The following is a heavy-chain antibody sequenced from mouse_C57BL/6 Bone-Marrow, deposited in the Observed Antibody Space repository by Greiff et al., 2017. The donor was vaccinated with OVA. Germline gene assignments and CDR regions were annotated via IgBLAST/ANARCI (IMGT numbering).Heavy chain of an antibody. V-gene: IGHV5-6*01. J-gene: IGHJ1*03. D-gene: IGHD1-1*01. CDR3: ARVNYGSSYGYFDV. CDR1: GFTFSSYG. Sequence: EVMLVESGGDLVKPGGSLKLSCAASGFTFSSYGMSWVRQTPDQRLEWVATISSGGSYTYYPDSVKGRFTISRDNAKNTLYLQMSSLKSEDTAMYYCARVNYGSSYGYFDVWGTGTTVTVSS. CDR2: ISSGGSYT.